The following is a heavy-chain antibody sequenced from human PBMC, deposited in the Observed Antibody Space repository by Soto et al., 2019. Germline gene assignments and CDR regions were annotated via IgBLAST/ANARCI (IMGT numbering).Heavy chain of an antibody. CDR2: IYYSGST. V-gene: IGHV4-31*03. J-gene: IGHJ3*02. CDR1: GGSLSSGGYY. Sequence: SETLSLTCTVSGGSLSSGGYYWSWIRQHPGKGLEWIGYIYYSGSTYYNPSLKSRVTISVDTSKNQFSLKLSSVTAADTAVYYCARDLVRYFDWLLSSPRAFDIWGQGTMVTVSS. CDR3: ARDLVRYFDWLLSSPRAFDI. D-gene: IGHD3-9*01.